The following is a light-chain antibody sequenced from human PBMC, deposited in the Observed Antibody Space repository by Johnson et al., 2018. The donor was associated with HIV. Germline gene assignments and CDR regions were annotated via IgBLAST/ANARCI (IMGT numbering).Light chain of an antibody. J-gene: IGLJ1*01. CDR2: DNK. V-gene: IGLV1-51*01. Sequence: HSVLSQPPSVSAAPGQKVTISCSGSTSNIGNNYVSWYQQFPGAAPKLLIYDNKKRPSGIPDRFSGSKFGTSATLGITGLQTGDEADYYCGTWNSSLSVQNYVFGTGTKVTVV. CDR3: GTWNSSLSVQNYV. CDR1: TSNIGNNY.